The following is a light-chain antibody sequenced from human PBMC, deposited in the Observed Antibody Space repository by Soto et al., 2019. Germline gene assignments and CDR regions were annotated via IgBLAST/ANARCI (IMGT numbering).Light chain of an antibody. CDR3: QSYDSSLSRYV. J-gene: IGLJ1*01. Sequence: QSLLTQPPSVSGAPGQRVTISCTGSSSNIGAGYDVHWYQQLPGTAPKLLIYGNSNRPSGVPDRFSASKSGTSASLAITGLQAEDEADYYCQSYDSSLSRYVFGTGTKVTVL. CDR2: GNS. V-gene: IGLV1-40*01. CDR1: SSNIGAGYD.